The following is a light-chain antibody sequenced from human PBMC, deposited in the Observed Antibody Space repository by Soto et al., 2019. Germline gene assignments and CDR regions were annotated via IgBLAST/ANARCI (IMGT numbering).Light chain of an antibody. CDR2: AAS. CDR1: QWMSNY. CDR3: QQTYGTPYT. Sequence: DLHMTQSPSSLSASVGDRVTITCRASQWMSNYLNWYQQKPGKAPKLLIYAASSLQSGVPSRFGGSGSGTDFTLTISSLQPDDFATYYCQQTYGTPYTFGQGTKLQIK. V-gene: IGKV1-39*01. J-gene: IGKJ2*01.